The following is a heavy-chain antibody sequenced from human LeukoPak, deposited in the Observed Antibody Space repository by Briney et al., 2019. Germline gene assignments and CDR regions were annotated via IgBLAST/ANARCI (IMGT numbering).Heavy chain of an antibody. J-gene: IGHJ1*01. Sequence: ASVKVSCKASNYTFTSYGLSWVRQAPGQGLEWMGWISAYNGNTNYAQKLQGRVTMTTDTSTSTAYMELRSLRSDDTAVYYCARNIVGATSYFQHWGQGTLVTVSS. CDR1: NYTFTSYG. D-gene: IGHD1-26*01. CDR2: ISAYNGNT. V-gene: IGHV1-18*01. CDR3: ARNIVGATSYFQH.